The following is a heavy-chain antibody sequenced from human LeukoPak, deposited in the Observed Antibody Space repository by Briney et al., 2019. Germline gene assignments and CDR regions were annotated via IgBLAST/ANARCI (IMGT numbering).Heavy chain of an antibody. CDR3: TTEAYYYDSGAIKYFDY. J-gene: IGHJ4*02. CDR1: GFTFSNAW. V-gene: IGHV3-15*01. CDR2: IKSKTDGGAT. Sequence: GGSLRLSCAASGFTFSNAWMSWVRQAPGKGLEWVGRIKSKTDGGATHYAAPVKGRFTISRDDSKNTLYLQMNSLKTEDTAVYYCTTEAYYYDSGAIKYFDYWGQGTLVTVSS. D-gene: IGHD3-22*01.